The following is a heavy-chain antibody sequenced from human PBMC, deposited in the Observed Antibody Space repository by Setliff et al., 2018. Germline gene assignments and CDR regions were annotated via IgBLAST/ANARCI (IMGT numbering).Heavy chain of an antibody. CDR3: ATHAPNYYDSSGYYLRAFDI. Sequence: LSLTCAVSGYSIGSGYYWGWIRQPPGKGLEWIGSIYHSGSTYYNPSLKSRVTISVDTSKNQFSLKLSSVTAADTAVYYCATHAPNYYDSSGYYLRAFDIWGQGTMVTVSS. D-gene: IGHD3-22*01. J-gene: IGHJ3*02. V-gene: IGHV4-38-2*01. CDR1: GYSIGSGYY. CDR2: IYHSGST.